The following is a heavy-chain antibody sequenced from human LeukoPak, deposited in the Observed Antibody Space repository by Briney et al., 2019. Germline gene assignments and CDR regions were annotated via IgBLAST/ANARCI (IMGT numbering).Heavy chain of an antibody. CDR3: ARDGYYDFWSGPFDC. CDR2: MWYDGRNK. D-gene: IGHD3-3*01. CDR1: GFTFNSYG. Sequence: PGGSLRLSCAASGFTFNSYGMHWVRQAPGKGLEWVAVMWYDGRNKYYADSVKGRFTISRDNSKNTLYLQMNSLRAEDTAVYYCARDGYYDFWSGPFDCWGQGTLVTVSS. V-gene: IGHV3-33*01. J-gene: IGHJ4*02.